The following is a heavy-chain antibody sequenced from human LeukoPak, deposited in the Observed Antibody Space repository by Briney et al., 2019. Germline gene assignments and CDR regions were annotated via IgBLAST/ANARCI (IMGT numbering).Heavy chain of an antibody. D-gene: IGHD2-2*01. CDR3: ARGPLRYCSSTSCYLGVGYYYYYYMDV. CDR1: GDSISSSNW. J-gene: IGHJ6*03. V-gene: IGHV4-4*02. CDR2: IYHSGST. Sequence: KPSETLSLTCAVSGDSISSSNWWSWVRQPPGKGLEWIGEIYHSGSTNYNPSLKSRVTISVDKSKNQFSLKLDSVTAADTAVYYCARGPLRYCSSTSCYLGVGYYYYYYMDVWGKGTTVTVSS.